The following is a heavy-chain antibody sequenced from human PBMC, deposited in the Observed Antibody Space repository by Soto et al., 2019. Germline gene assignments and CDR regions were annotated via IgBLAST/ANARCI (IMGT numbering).Heavy chain of an antibody. CDR1: GGSISNDY. J-gene: IGHJ3*02. V-gene: IGHV4-59*08. D-gene: IGHD1-26*01. Sequence: SATLSLTCTVSGGSISNDYWSWIRQPPGKGLEWIGYIYYSGSTNYNPSLESRVTISVDTSRNQFSLKLSSVTAADTAVYYCARHGGATGHAFDIWVQGTMVT. CDR2: IYYSGST. CDR3: ARHGGATGHAFDI.